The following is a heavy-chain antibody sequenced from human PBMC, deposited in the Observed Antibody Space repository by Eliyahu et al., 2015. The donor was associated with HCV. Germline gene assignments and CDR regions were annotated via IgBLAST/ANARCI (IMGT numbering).Heavy chain of an antibody. J-gene: IGHJ5*02. D-gene: IGHD3-10*01. CDR3: ARDRLSLIRGVSNWFDP. CDR2: INSDGTMK. Sequence: EVPLVESGGGLVQPGGSLXLSCAASGFPFXXXSMPWVRQAPGKGLMWVSRINSDGTMKTYADSVRGRFTISRDNARNTLFLQMNSLTPEDTAFYYCARDRLSLIRGVSNWFDPWGQGTLVTVSS. CDR1: GFPFXXXS. V-gene: IGHV3-74*01.